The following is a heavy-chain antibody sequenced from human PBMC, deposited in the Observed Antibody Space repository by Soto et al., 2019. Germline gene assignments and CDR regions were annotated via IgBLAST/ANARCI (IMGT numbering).Heavy chain of an antibody. D-gene: IGHD6-6*01. CDR1: GGTFSSYA. J-gene: IGHJ6*02. CDR2: IIPIFGTA. V-gene: IGHV1-69*06. Sequence: EASVKVSCKASGGTFSSYAISWVRQAPGQGLEWMGGIIPIFGTANYAQKFQGRVTITADKSTSTAYMELSSLRSEDTAVYYCASPSLAARALYYYYYGMDVWGQGTTVTVSS. CDR3: ASPSLAARALYYYYYGMDV.